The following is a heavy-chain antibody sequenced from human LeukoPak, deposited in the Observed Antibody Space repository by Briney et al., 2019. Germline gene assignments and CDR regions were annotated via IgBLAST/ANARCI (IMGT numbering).Heavy chain of an antibody. CDR2: MNPNSGNT. CDR1: GYTFTSYY. V-gene: IGHV1-8*02. Sequence: GASVKVSCKASGYTFTSYYMHWVRQAPGQGLEWMGWMNPNSGNTGYAQKFQGRVTMTRNTSISTAYMELSSLRSEDTAVYYCAREKSIGSAFDIWGQGTMVTVSS. J-gene: IGHJ3*02. D-gene: IGHD6-6*01. CDR3: AREKSIGSAFDI.